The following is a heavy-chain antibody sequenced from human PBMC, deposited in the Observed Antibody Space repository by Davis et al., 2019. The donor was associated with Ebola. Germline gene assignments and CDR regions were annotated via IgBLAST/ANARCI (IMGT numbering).Heavy chain of an antibody. CDR3: ARGSMIVVVNSDAFDI. V-gene: IGHV1-69*04. CDR1: GGTFSSYA. Sequence: SVKVSCKASGGTFSSYAISWVRQAPGQGLEWMGRIIPILGIANYAQKFQGRVTITADKSTSTAYMELSSLRSEDTAVYYCARGSMIVVVNSDAFDIWGQGTMVTVSS. CDR2: IIPILGIA. J-gene: IGHJ3*02. D-gene: IGHD3-22*01.